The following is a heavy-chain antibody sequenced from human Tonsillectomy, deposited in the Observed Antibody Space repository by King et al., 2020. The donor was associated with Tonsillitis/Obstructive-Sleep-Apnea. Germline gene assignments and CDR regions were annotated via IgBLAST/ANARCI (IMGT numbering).Heavy chain of an antibody. Sequence: VQLVESGGGLAQPGGSLRLSCAGSGFTFSSYAMSWVRQVPGKGLEWVSGIVDSGRSTFYGNSVKGRFTISRDNSKNTLYRQMNCLRAETTAVYYCANTHLCVDSWGQGTLVTVSS. CDR2: IVDSGRST. V-gene: IGHV3-23*05. J-gene: IGHJ4*02. CDR3: ANTHLCVDS. CDR1: GFTFSSYA.